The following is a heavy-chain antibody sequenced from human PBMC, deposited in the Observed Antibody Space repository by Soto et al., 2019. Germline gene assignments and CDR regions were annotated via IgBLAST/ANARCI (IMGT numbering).Heavy chain of an antibody. J-gene: IGHJ5*02. CDR2: IYYSGST. CDR3: AREPAATGNWFDP. V-gene: IGHV4-59*01. D-gene: IGHD2-2*01. CDR1: GGSISSYY. Sequence: SETLSLTCTVSGGSISSYYWSWIRQPPGKGLEWIGYIYYSGSTNYNPSLKSRVTISVDTSKNQFSLKLSSVTAADTAVYYCAREPAATGNWFDPWGQGTLVTVSS.